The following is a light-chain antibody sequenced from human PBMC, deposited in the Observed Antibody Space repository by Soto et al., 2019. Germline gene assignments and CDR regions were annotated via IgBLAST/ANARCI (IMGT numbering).Light chain of an antibody. CDR3: QQYNSYSYT. Sequence: DIQMTQSPSTLSASVGDRVTITCRASQSISSWLAWYQQKPGKAPKLLIYDAYSLESGVPSRFSDSGSGTEFTLTINSLQPDDFATYYCQQYNSYSYTFGQGTKLEIK. CDR2: DAY. J-gene: IGKJ2*01. V-gene: IGKV1-5*01. CDR1: QSISSW.